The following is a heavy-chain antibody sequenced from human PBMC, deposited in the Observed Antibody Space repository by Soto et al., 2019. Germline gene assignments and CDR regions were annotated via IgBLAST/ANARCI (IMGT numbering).Heavy chain of an antibody. CDR2: ISGSGGST. CDR3: AKDQRLIPWNYGGGAFDI. J-gene: IGHJ3*02. D-gene: IGHD1-7*01. CDR1: GFTFSSYA. V-gene: IGHV3-23*01. Sequence: EVQLLESGGGLVQPGGSLRLSCAASGFTFSSYAMSWVRQAPGKGLEWVSAISGSGGSTYYADSVKGRFTISRDNSKNTLYLQMNSLRAEDTAVYYCAKDQRLIPWNYGGGAFDIWGQGTMVTVSS.